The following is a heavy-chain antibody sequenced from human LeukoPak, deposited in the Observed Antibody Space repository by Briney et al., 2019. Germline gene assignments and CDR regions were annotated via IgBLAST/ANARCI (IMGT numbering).Heavy chain of an antibody. CDR2: MNPNSGNT. J-gene: IGHJ5*02. V-gene: IGHV1-8*01. CDR1: GYTFTSYD. CDR3: ARARARIAAAGTNWFDP. D-gene: IGHD6-13*01. Sequence: GASVKVSCKASGYTFTSYDINWVRQATGQGLEWMGWMNPNSGNTGYAQKFHGRVTMTRNTSISTAYMELSSLRSEDTAVYYCARARARIAAAGTNWFDPWGQGTLVTVSS.